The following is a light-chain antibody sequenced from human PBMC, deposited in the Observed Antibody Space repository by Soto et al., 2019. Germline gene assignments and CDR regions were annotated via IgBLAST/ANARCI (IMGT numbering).Light chain of an antibody. Sequence: EIVMTQSPATLFVSRGERATLSCRASQSVSSNLAWYQKKPGQAPRLLIYGASTRATGIPARLSGSGSGTEFTLTISILQSEDFAVYYCQQYNNWLTFGGGTKVEIK. CDR3: QQYNNWLT. CDR1: QSVSSN. V-gene: IGKV3-15*01. J-gene: IGKJ4*01. CDR2: GAS.